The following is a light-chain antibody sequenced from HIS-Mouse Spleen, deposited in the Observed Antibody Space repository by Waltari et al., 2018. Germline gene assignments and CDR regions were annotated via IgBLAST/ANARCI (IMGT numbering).Light chain of an antibody. CDR1: KLGDKY. Sequence: SYELTQPPSVSVSPGQTASITCSGDKLGDKYACWYQQKPGQSPVLVIYQDSKRPSGIPRRFSGSNCGNTATLTISGTQAMDEADYYCQAWDSSTVVFGGGTKLTVL. CDR3: QAWDSSTVV. J-gene: IGLJ2*01. V-gene: IGLV3-1*01. CDR2: QDS.